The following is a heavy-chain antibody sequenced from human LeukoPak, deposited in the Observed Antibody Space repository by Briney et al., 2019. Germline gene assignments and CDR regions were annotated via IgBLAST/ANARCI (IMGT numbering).Heavy chain of an antibody. CDR2: ISAYNGNT. Sequence: GASVKVSCKASGYTFTSYYMHWVRQAPGQGLEWMGWISAYNGNTNYAQKLQGRVTMTTDTSTSTAYMELRSLRSDDTAVYYCARDRRITMVRGVPDYWGQGTLVTVSS. CDR1: GYTFTSYY. J-gene: IGHJ4*02. CDR3: ARDRRITMVRGVPDY. D-gene: IGHD3-10*01. V-gene: IGHV1-18*04.